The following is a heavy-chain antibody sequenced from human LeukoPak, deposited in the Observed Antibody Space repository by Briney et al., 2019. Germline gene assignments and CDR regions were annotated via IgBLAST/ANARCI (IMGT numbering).Heavy chain of an antibody. Sequence: GGSLRLSCAASGFTFSAYGMHWIRRAPGKGLEWVAFIWFDGSNKYYADSVKGRFTISRDNSKNTLYLQMNSLRLEDTAVFYCAKECGGGCSDDYWGQGTLVTISS. J-gene: IGHJ4*02. CDR2: IWFDGSNK. CDR3: AKECGGGCSDDY. D-gene: IGHD2-21*02. CDR1: GFTFSAYG. V-gene: IGHV3-30*02.